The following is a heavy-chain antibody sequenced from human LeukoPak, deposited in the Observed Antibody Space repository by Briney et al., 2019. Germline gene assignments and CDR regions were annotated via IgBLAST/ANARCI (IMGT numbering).Heavy chain of an antibody. D-gene: IGHD2-2*01. CDR1: GGTFISYA. CDR3: ARGGQLLHYYYYYMDV. V-gene: IGHV1-69*05. Sequence: SVKVSCKASGGTFISYAISWVRQAPGQGREWMGRIIPIFGTANYAQKFQGRVTITTDESTSTAYMELSSLRSEDTAVYYCARGGQLLHYYYYYMDVWGKGTTVTVSS. J-gene: IGHJ6*03. CDR2: IIPIFGTA.